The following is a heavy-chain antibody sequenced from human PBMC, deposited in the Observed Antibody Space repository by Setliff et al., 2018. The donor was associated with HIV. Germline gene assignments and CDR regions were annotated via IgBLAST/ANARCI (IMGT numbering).Heavy chain of an antibody. CDR3: AKDGDYSNWDYDAFDM. D-gene: IGHD1-7*01. CDR2: INYDESSE. CDR1: GFTFSAHG. V-gene: IGHV3-30*02. J-gene: IGHJ3*02. Sequence: GESLKISCAASGFTFSAHGMHWVRQAPGKGLEWVAFINYDESSEYYVDSVKGRVTISRDNSKNTVDLQMNSLRAEDTAVYYCAKDGDYSNWDYDAFDMWGQGTMVTVS.